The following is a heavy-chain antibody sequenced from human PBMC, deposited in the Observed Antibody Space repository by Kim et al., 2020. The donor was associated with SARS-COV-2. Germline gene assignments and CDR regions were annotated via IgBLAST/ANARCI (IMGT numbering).Heavy chain of an antibody. V-gene: IGHV4-34*01. Sequence: SETLSLTCAVYGGSFSGYYWSWIRQPPGKGLEWIGEINHSGSTNYNPSLKSRVTILVDTSKNQFSLKLSSVTAADTAVYYCARGGIVVVPAALGTIYYYYYYMDVWGKGTTVTVSS. CDR3: ARGGIVVVPAALGTIYYYYYYMDV. CDR2: INHSGST. D-gene: IGHD2-2*01. J-gene: IGHJ6*03. CDR1: GGSFSGYY.